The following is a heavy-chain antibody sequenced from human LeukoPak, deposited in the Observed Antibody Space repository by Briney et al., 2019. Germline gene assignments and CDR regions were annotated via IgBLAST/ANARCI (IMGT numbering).Heavy chain of an antibody. J-gene: IGHJ4*02. CDR2: IYHSGTT. Sequence: SETLSLTCSVSGYNINKGYYWGWVRQPLGKGLERIGAIYHSGTTYYNPSLKNRLTFSVDTSNNQFSVRLRSVTAADTAIYYCGRYKSTLGPFDFWGQGTLVTVSS. D-gene: IGHD2/OR15-2a*01. CDR3: GRYKSTLGPFDF. V-gene: IGHV4-38-2*02. CDR1: GYNINKGYY.